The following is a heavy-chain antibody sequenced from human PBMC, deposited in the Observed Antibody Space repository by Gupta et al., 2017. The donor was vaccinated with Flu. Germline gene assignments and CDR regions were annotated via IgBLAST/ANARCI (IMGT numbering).Heavy chain of an antibody. CDR3: ARVPNFDA. CDR1: GISVGGNF. J-gene: IGHJ3*01. CDR2: TYTGGNT. Sequence: DVQLVESGGGLVQPGGSLRLSCAVSGISVGGNFMSWVRQAPGRGLECVALTYTGGNTLYADSVKGRFTIFRDEAKNTLSLQMSSLRPEDTALYSCARVPNFDAWGQGTLVTVSS. V-gene: IGHV3-66*02.